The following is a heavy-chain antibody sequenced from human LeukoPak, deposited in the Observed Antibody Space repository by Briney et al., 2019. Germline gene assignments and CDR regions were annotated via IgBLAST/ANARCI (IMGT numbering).Heavy chain of an antibody. CDR3: AKVDGTGNSVFDY. D-gene: IGHD6-19*01. J-gene: IGHJ4*02. CDR2: INPDGRST. Sequence: PGGSLRLSCAASGFRSNTYWMHWVRQAPGKGLVWVSRINPDGRSTDYANSVKGRFTISRDNAKNTLYLQMNSLRVEDTATYYCAKVDGTGNSVFDYWGQGTLVPVSS. CDR1: GFRSNTYW. V-gene: IGHV3-74*01.